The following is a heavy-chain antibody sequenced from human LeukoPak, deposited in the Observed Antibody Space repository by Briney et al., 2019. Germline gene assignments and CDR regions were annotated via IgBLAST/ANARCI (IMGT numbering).Heavy chain of an antibody. V-gene: IGHV1-2*02. CDR3: ARHCSSASCPFEY. CDR2: INPKSGGT. D-gene: IGHD2-2*01. CDR1: GYTFTGFY. Sequence: ASVKVSCKASGYTFTGFYMHWVRQAPGQGLEWMGWINPKSGGTNYAQKFQGRVTMTRDTSISTAYMELSRLRSDDTAVYYCARHCSSASCPFEYWGRGTLVTVSS. J-gene: IGHJ4*02.